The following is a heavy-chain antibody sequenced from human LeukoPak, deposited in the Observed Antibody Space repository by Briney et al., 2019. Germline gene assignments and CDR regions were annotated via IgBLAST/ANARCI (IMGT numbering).Heavy chain of an antibody. CDR3: CLVDTVGQDWLDP. CDR2: INPNGGGT. V-gene: IGHV1-2*02. Sequence: ASVKVSCKASGYTFTDYYIHWVRQAPGQGLEWMGWINPNGGGTNYAQKFQGRVTMTRDTSLSTAYMELSGLRSDDTAVYFCCLVDTVGQDWLDPWGQGTLVAVSS. CDR1: GYTFTDYY. J-gene: IGHJ5*02. D-gene: IGHD5-12*01.